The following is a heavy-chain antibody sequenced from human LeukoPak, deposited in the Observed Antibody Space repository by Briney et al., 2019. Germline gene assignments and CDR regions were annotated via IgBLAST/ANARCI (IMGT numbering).Heavy chain of an antibody. CDR3: AKGGGVVVPAAMNWFDP. CDR1: GFTFSSYD. CDR2: ISGGGSST. J-gene: IGHJ5*02. D-gene: IGHD2-2*01. V-gene: IGHV3-23*01. Sequence: TGGSLSLTCAASGFTFSSYDMGWVGQAQGKGLEGFTAISGGGSSTYYADSVKGRFTISRDNSKNTLYLQMNSLRAEDTAVYYCAKGGGVVVPAAMNWFDPWGQGTLVTVSS.